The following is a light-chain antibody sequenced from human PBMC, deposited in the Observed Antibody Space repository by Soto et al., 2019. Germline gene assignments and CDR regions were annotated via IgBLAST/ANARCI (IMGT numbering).Light chain of an antibody. CDR2: DVS. V-gene: IGLV2-14*01. CDR3: SSYTRSSTLVV. J-gene: IGLJ2*01. Sequence: QSALTQPASVSGSPGQSITISCTGTSSDVGGYNYVSWYQQHPGKAPKLMIYDVSNRPSGVSNRFSGSKSGNTASLAISGGQAEDEAGYYCSSYTRSSTLVVFGGWTKLTVI. CDR1: SSDVGGYNY.